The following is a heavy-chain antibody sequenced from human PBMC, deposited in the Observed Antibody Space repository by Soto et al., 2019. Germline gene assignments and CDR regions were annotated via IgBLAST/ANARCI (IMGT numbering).Heavy chain of an antibody. D-gene: IGHD3-10*01. Sequence: ASAMVSCKAAAYTFTSYDTDWLRQATAQGLEWMGWSNPNSGNTGYTQKFQGRVTMTRNTSISTAYLKLSSLSAADTAVYYLAVRGYDGSGSPVHRDVWGKGTTVTVSS. CDR2: SNPNSGNT. J-gene: IGHJ6*03. CDR3: AVRGYDGSGSPVHRDV. V-gene: IGHV1-8*01. CDR1: AYTFTSYD.